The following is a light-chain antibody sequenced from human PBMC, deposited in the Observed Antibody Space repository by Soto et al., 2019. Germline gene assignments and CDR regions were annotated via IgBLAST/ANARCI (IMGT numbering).Light chain of an antibody. CDR1: QSLLQSNGYNY. J-gene: IGKJ4*01. CDR2: WGS. Sequence: DFVMPQSPLSLPVTPGEPASISCRSSQSLLQSNGYNYLDWYLQKPGQSPQVLIYWGSNRASGGPDRFSSGGSGTDFTLKISRLEAEDVRVYYCMQTLHAPLTFGGGTKVEIK. V-gene: IGKV2-28*01. CDR3: MQTLHAPLT.